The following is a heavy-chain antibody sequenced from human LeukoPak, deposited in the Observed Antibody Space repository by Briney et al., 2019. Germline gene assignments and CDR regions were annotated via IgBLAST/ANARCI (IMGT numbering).Heavy chain of an antibody. Sequence: PGRSLRLSCAASGFAFSSYGMHWVRQAPGRGLEWVAVIWYDGSNKYYADSVKGRFTISRDNSKNTLYLQMNSLRAEDTAVYYCARVGEVIDYWGQGTLVTVSS. D-gene: IGHD3-16*01. CDR1: GFAFSSYG. CDR3: ARVGEVIDY. V-gene: IGHV3-33*01. CDR2: IWYDGSNK. J-gene: IGHJ4*02.